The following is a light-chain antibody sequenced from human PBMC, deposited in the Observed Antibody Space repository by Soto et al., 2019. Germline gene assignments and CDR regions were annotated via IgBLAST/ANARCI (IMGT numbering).Light chain of an antibody. V-gene: IGKV3-11*01. CDR1: QSVSSY. CDR3: QQRSNLLFT. J-gene: IGKJ3*01. Sequence: EIVLTQSPATLSLSPGERATLSCRASQSVSSYLAWYQQKPGQAPRLLIYDASNRATGIPARFSGSGSGTDFTLPISSLVPGDFAVYYCQQRSNLLFTFGPRTKVDIK. CDR2: DAS.